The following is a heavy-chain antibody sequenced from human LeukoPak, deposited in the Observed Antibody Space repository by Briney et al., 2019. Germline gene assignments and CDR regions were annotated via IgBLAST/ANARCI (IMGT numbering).Heavy chain of an antibody. V-gene: IGHV3-21*01. CDR1: GFTFSSKS. J-gene: IGHJ4*02. CDR3: ARDRGSGYDYGTSNFDL. CDR2: ISSGSTYI. Sequence: GGSLRLSCGASGFTFSSKSMNWVRQAPGKGLEWVSSISSGSTYIYYADSVKGRFTISRDNAKYSVYLQMNSLRAEDTAVYYCARDRGSGYDYGTSNFDLWGQGTLVTVSS. D-gene: IGHD5-12*01.